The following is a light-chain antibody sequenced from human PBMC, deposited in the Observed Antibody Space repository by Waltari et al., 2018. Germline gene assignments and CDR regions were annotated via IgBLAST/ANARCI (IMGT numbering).Light chain of an antibody. CDR2: SDN. CDR3: AAWDDSLNGIV. V-gene: IGLV2-14*01. CDR1: SSDVGGYNY. Sequence: QSALTQPASVSGSPGQSITISCTGTSSDVGGYNYASWYQQHPGKAPKRLIYSDNPRPSVVPDRFSGSNSGTSASLAISGLQSEDEADYYCAAWDDSLNGIVFGGGTKLTVL. J-gene: IGLJ2*01.